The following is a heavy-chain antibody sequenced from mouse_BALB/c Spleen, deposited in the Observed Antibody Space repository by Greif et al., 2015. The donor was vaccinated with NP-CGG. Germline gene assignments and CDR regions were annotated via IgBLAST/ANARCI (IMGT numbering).Heavy chain of an antibody. D-gene: IGHD2-1*01. J-gene: IGHJ2*01. CDR2: IYPGDGDT. Sequence: VQLQQSGAELVRPGSSAKISRKASGYAFSSYWMNWVKQRPGQGLEWIGQIYPGDGDTNYNGKFKGKATLTADKSSSTAYMQLSSLTSEDSAVYFCARVGNYYFDYWGQGTTLTVSS. CDR3: ARVGNYYFDY. CDR1: GYAFSSYW. V-gene: IGHV1-80*01.